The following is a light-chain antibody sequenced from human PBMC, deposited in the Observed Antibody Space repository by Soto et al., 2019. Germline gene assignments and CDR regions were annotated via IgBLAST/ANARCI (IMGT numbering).Light chain of an antibody. CDR1: SSDVGGYNY. V-gene: IGLV2-8*01. CDR2: EVS. CDR3: SSYAGSNNSV. Sequence: QSLLTQPPSASGSPGQSVTISCTGTSSDVGGYNYVSWYQQHPGKAPKLMIYEVSKRPSGVPDRFSGSKSGNTASLTVSGLQAEDEADYYCSSYAGSNNSVFGGGTKLTVL. J-gene: IGLJ2*01.